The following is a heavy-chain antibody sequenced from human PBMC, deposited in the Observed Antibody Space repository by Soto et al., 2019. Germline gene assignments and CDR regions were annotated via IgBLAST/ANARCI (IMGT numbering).Heavy chain of an antibody. D-gene: IGHD3-22*01. V-gene: IGHV4-59*02. J-gene: IGHJ5*02. CDR3: ARSYYDATGFAVDP. CDR2: MYFGGSF. CDR1: GASVSTGY. Sequence: PSETLCLTCTVSGASVSTGYWSWIRQPPGKALEWLGFMYFGGSFNYNPSLTSRVTISVDASKNQFSLKVTSVTAADTAVYYCARSYYDATGFAVDPWGPGTLVTVSS.